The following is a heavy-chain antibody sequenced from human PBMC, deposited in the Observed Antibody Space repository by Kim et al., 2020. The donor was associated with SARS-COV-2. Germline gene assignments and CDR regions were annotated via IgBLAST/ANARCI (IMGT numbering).Heavy chain of an antibody. CDR1: GGSISSSSYY. J-gene: IGHJ6*02. Sequence: SETLSLTCTVSGGSISSSSYYWGWIRQPPGKGLEWIGSIYYSGSTSYNPSLKSRVTISVDTSKNQFSLKLSSVTAADTAVYYCARQEYSSSYYYYYGMDVWGQGTTVTVSS. D-gene: IGHD6-6*01. V-gene: IGHV4-39*01. CDR3: ARQEYSSSYYYYYGMDV. CDR2: IYYSGST.